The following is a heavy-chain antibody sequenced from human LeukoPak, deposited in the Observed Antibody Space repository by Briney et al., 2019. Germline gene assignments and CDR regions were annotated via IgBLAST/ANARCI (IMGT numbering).Heavy chain of an antibody. D-gene: IGHD2-15*01. CDR3: ARWNCSGGSCYSGYYYYYMDV. Sequence: GGSLRLSCAASGFTFSDYYMSWIRQAPGKGLEWVSYISSSGSTIYYADSVKGRFTISRDNAKNSLYLQMNSLRAEDTAVYYCARWNCSGGSCYSGYYYYYMDVWGKGTTVTVS. CDR1: GFTFSDYY. CDR2: ISSSGSTI. J-gene: IGHJ6*03. V-gene: IGHV3-11*04.